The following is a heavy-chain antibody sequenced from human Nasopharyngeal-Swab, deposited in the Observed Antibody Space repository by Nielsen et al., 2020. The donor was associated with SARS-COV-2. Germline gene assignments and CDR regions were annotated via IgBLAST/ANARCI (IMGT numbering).Heavy chain of an antibody. Sequence: ASVKVSCKASGYTFSNYDITWVRQATGQGLEWMGRMNPDSANTGYAQNFQGRVTMTGTTSISTAYMELTGLRSEDTAVYYCATAGGGYCSSTSCYEIDYWGQGTLVTVSS. CDR1: GYTFSNYD. CDR3: ATAGGGYCSSTSCYEIDY. CDR2: MNPDSANT. J-gene: IGHJ4*02. V-gene: IGHV1-8*01. D-gene: IGHD2-2*01.